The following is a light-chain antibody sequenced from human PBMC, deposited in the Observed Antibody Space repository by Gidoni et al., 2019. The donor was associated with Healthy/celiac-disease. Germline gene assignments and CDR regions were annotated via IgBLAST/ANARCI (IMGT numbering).Light chain of an antibody. CDR2: EVS. CDR3: SSYTSSSTLVV. V-gene: IGLV2-14*01. J-gene: IGLJ2*01. CDR1: SSDVVGYNY. Sequence: QSALTQPASVSGSPGQSSTISCTGTSSDVVGYNYVSWYQQHPGKAPKLMIYEVSNRPSGVSNRLSGSKSGNTASLTISGLQAEDEADYYCSSYTSSSTLVVFGGGTKLTVL.